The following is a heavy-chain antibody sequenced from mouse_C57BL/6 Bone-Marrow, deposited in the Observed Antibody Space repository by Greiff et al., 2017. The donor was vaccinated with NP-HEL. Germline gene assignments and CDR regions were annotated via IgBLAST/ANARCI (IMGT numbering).Heavy chain of an antibody. D-gene: IGHD1-1*01. CDR1: GYTFTSYW. Sequence: EVKLVESGTVLARPGASVKMSCKTSGYTFTSYWMHWVKQRPGQGLEWIGAIYPGNSDTSYNQKFKGKAKLTAVTSASTAYMELSSLTNEDSAVYYCTRFLLRSDYFDYWGQGTTLTVSS. V-gene: IGHV1-5*01. J-gene: IGHJ2*01. CDR2: IYPGNSDT. CDR3: TRFLLRSDYFDY.